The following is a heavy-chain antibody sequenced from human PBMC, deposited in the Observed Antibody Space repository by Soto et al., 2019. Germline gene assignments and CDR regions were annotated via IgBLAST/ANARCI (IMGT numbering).Heavy chain of an antibody. Sequence: QLQLQESGPGLVKPSETLSLTCTVSGGSISSSSYYWGWIRQPPGKGLEWIGSIYYSGSTYYNPSLTSLVTISVDTSKNQFSLKLNSVTAADTAVFYCARHGQYSGSYLSNFDYWGQGTLVTVSS. CDR3: ARHGQYSGSYLSNFDY. D-gene: IGHD1-26*01. CDR1: GGSISSSSYY. V-gene: IGHV4-39*01. J-gene: IGHJ4*02. CDR2: IYYSGST.